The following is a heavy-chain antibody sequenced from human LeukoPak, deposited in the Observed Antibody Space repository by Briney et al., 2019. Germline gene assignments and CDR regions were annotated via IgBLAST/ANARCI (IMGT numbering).Heavy chain of an antibody. D-gene: IGHD4-17*01. V-gene: IGHV3-33*01. CDR3: ARTTVTTYNYYYMDV. J-gene: IGHJ6*03. CDR2: IWYDGSNK. CDR1: GFTFSSYG. Sequence: GRSLRLSCAASGFTFSSYGMHWVRQAPGKGLEWVAVIWYDGSNKYYADSVKGRFTISRDNSKNTLYLQMNSLRAEDTAVYYCARTTVTTYNYYYMDVWGKGTTVTVSS.